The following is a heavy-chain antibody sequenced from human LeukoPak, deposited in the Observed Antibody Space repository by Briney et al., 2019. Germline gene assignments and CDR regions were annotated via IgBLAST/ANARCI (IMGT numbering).Heavy chain of an antibody. CDR1: GGSISSYY. V-gene: IGHV4-59*01. CDR3: ARELISAPYYYYYMDV. CDR2: IYYSGST. D-gene: IGHD6-19*01. Sequence: SETLSLTCTVSGGSISSYYWSWIRQPPGKGLQWIGSIYYSGSTNYNPSLKSRVTISVDTSKNQFSLKLSSVTAADTAVYYCARELISAPYYYYYMDVWGKGTTVTVSS. J-gene: IGHJ6*03.